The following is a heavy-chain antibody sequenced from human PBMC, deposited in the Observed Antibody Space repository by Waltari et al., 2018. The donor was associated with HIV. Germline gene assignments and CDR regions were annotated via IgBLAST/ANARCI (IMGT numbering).Heavy chain of an antibody. J-gene: IGHJ4*02. CDR2: IYHSGST. Sequence: QVQLQESGPGLVKPSETLSLTCAVSGYSISSGYYWGWIRQPPGKGLEWIGSIYHSGSTDYNPSPKRRVTISVDTAKNQFSLKLSSVTAADTAVYYCARHSRGRDGYNSIDYWGQGTLVTVSS. V-gene: IGHV4-38-2*01. D-gene: IGHD5-12*01. CDR3: ARHSRGRDGYNSIDY. CDR1: GYSISSGYY.